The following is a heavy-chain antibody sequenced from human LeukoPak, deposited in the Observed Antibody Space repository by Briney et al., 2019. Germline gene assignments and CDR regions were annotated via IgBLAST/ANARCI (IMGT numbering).Heavy chain of an antibody. CDR2: ISGSGGST. D-gene: IGHD6-6*01. CDR3: AKDEAARQRGASDY. V-gene: IGHV3-23*01. Sequence: GGSLRLSCAASGFTFSSYAMSWVRQAPGKGLEWVSAISGSGGSTYYADSVKGRFTISRDNSKNTLYLQMNSLRAEDTAVYYCAKDEAARQRGASDYWGQGTLVTVSS. CDR1: GFTFSSYA. J-gene: IGHJ4*02.